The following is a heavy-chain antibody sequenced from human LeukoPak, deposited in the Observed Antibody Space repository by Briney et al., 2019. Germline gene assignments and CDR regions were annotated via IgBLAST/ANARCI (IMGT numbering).Heavy chain of an antibody. CDR1: GYTFTNYY. V-gene: IGHV1-46*01. J-gene: IGHJ4*02. Sequence: GASVKVSCKASGYTFTNYYMHWVRQAPGQGLEWMGIINPSGGSTNYAQNFQGRVTMTRDTSTSTVYMELSSLRSEDTAVYYCARIPEMATIKGLHYWGQGTLVTVSS. D-gene: IGHD5-24*01. CDR3: ARIPEMATIKGLHY. CDR2: INPSGGST.